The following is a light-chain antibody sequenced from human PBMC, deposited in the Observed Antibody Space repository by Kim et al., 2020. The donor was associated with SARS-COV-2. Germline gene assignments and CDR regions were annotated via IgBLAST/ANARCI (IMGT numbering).Light chain of an antibody. V-gene: IGLV3-21*04. CDR1: NIGSKS. CDR3: QVWDSSSDHPV. Sequence: PGKTARITVGGNNIGSKSVHWYQQQPGQAPVLVIYYDSDRPSGIPERFSGSNSGNTATLTISRVEAGDEADYYCQVWDSSSDHPVFGGGTQLTVL. J-gene: IGLJ2*01. CDR2: YDS.